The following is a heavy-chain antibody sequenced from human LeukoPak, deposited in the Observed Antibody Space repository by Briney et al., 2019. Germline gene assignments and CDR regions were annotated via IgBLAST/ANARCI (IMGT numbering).Heavy chain of an antibody. V-gene: IGHV3-21*01. CDR1: GFSFPYG. CDR2: ISSRSTYI. CDR3: AKSTRAVMAMMDV. J-gene: IGHJ6*04. Sequence: GGSLRLSCEASGFSFPYGMSWVRQAPGKGLEWVSSISSRSTYIYHADSVKGRFTISRDNAKNSLFLQMNSLRAEDTAVYFCAKSTRAVMAMMDVWGKGTTVTVSS. D-gene: IGHD3-16*01.